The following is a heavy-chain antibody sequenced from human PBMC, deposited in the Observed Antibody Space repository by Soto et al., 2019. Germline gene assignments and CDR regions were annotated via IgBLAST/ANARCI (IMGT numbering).Heavy chain of an antibody. J-gene: IGHJ5*02. V-gene: IGHV4-30-4*01. CDR3: ASMGGGIAAAGTGREDNWFDP. CDR1: GGSISSGDYY. Sequence: PSETLSLTCTVSGGSISSGDYYWSWIRQPPGKGLEWIGYIYYSGSTYYNPSLKSRVTISVDTSKNQFSLKLSSVTAADTAVYYCASMGGGIAAAGTGREDNWFDPWGQGTLVTVSS. CDR2: IYYSGST. D-gene: IGHD6-13*01.